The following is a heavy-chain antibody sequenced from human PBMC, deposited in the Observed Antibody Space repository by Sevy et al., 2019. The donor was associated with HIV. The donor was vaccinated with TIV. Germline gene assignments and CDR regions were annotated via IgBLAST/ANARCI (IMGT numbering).Heavy chain of an antibody. V-gene: IGHV3-49*03. Sequence: GGSLRLSCTASGFPFGDFAMNWLRQAPGKGLEWVGFIRSKEYGGTTEYAASVKGRFTISRDESKSIAFLQMNSLKTDDTAVYYCTRDRWAKYYFDYWGQGILVTVSS. CDR1: GFPFGDFA. CDR2: IRSKEYGGTT. J-gene: IGHJ4*02. D-gene: IGHD6-13*01. CDR3: TRDRWAKYYFDY.